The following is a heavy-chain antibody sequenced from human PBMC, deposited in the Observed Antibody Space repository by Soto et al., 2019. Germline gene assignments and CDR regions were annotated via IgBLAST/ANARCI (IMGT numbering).Heavy chain of an antibody. J-gene: IGHJ5*02. CDR1: GASFSGYY. CDR3: ARGRHILGAFIAAS. V-gene: IGHV4-34*01. Sequence: SETLSLTCAVYGASFSGYYCTWIRQPPGTGLEWIGEINHSGSTNYNPSLKSRVTISVDTSKNQFSLKLTSVTAADTAVYYCARGRHILGAFIAASLGQGTPVT. D-gene: IGHD1-26*01. CDR2: INHSGST.